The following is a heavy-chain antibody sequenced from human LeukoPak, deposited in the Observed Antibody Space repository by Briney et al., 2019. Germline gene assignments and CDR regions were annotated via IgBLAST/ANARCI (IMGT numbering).Heavy chain of an antibody. Sequence: GGSLRLSCAASGFSVSNNYMSWVRQAPGKGLEWVSVINSGGRQFYADSVKGRFTISRDNSKNTLYLQMNSLRAEDTAVYYCARDRSMYAGDVFDIWGQGTMVTVSS. J-gene: IGHJ3*02. CDR1: GFSVSNNY. CDR2: INSGGRQ. V-gene: IGHV3-66*01. CDR3: ARDRSMYAGDVFDI. D-gene: IGHD2/OR15-2a*01.